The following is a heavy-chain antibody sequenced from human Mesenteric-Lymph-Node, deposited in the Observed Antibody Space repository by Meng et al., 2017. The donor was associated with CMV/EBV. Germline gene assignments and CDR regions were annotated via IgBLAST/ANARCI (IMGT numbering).Heavy chain of an antibody. D-gene: IGHD1-26*01. CDR2: MKSKTDGGTT. CDR3: TTAWEWDPDY. J-gene: IGHJ4*02. CDR1: GFPFSNVW. Sequence: GESLKIPCAASGFPFSNVWMNWVRQAPGTGLEWVGRMKSKTDGGTTDYAAPVKGRFTITRDDSKNTLSLQMNGLKTEDAAVYYCTTAWEWDPDYWGQGTLVTVSS. V-gene: IGHV3-15*01.